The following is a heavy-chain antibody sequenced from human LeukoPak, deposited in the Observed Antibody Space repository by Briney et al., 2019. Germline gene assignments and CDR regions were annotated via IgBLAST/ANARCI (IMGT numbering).Heavy chain of an antibody. D-gene: IGHD1-26*01. CDR2: ISAGGGGI. V-gene: IGHV3-23*01. CDR3: AKESNGRRFDFDY. CDR1: GFISRDYP. Sequence: PGGSLRLSCEASGFISRDYPMSWVRQTPGKGLEWVSSISAGGGGIYYADSVKGRFTVSRDDSKNTLYLQMNSLRVEDTALYYCAKESNGRRFDFDYWGQGTLATVSS. J-gene: IGHJ4*02.